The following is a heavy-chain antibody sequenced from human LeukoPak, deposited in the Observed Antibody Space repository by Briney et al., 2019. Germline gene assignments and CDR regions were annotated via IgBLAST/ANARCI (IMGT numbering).Heavy chain of an antibody. CDR2: IIPIFGTA. V-gene: IGHV1-69*05. Sequence: ASVKVSCKASGGTFSSYAISWVRQAPGQGLEWMGGIIPIFGTASYAQKFQGRVTITTDESTSTAYMELSSLRSEDTAVYYCARGSYDILTGYYADYWGQGTLVTVSS. CDR1: GGTFSSYA. J-gene: IGHJ4*02. CDR3: ARGSYDILTGYYADY. D-gene: IGHD3-9*01.